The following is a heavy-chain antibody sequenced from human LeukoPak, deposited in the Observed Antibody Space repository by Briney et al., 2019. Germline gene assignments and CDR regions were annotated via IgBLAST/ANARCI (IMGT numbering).Heavy chain of an antibody. D-gene: IGHD3-22*01. J-gene: IGHJ3*02. V-gene: IGHV1-8*01. Sequence: ASVKVSCKASGYTFSNYDINWVRQATGQGLEWMGWMNPNSGNTGYAQKLQGRVTMTTDTSTSTAYMELRSLRSDDTAVYYCARDLAYYYDSSGSGGAFDIWGQGAMVTVSS. CDR1: GYTFSNYD. CDR3: ARDLAYYYDSSGSGGAFDI. CDR2: MNPNSGNT.